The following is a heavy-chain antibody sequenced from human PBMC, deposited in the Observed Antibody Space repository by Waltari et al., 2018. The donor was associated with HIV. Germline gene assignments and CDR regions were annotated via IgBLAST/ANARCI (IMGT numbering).Heavy chain of an antibody. Sequence: QVQLVQSGAEVKKPGASVKVSCKASGYTFTSYDINWVRQATGQGLEWMGWMNPNSGNTGYAQKFQGRVTMTRNTSISTAYMELSSLRSEDTAVYYCARGRSVLTGYQNWFDPWGQGTLVTVSS. CDR1: GYTFTSYD. CDR2: MNPNSGNT. CDR3: ARGRSVLTGYQNWFDP. J-gene: IGHJ5*02. V-gene: IGHV1-8*01. D-gene: IGHD3-9*01.